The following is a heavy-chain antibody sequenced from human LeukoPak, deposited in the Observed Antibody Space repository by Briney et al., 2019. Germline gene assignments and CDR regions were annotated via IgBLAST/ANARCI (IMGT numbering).Heavy chain of an antibody. Sequence: GGSLRLSCAASGFTFSSYAMSWVRQAPGKGLEWVSAISGSGGSTYYADSVKGRFTISRDNSKNTLYLQMNSLRAEDTAVYYCAKDNGVIVVVIQYYFDYWGQGTLVTVSS. D-gene: IGHD3-22*01. CDR2: ISGSGGST. CDR3: AKDNGVIVVVIQYYFDY. J-gene: IGHJ4*02. CDR1: GFTFSSYA. V-gene: IGHV3-23*01.